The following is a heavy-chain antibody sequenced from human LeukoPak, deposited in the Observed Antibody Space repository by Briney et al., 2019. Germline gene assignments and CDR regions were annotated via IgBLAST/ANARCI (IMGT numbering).Heavy chain of an antibody. CDR3: ARGANNWNEALISQ. J-gene: IGHJ4*02. Sequence: PSETLSLTCTVSGASISSYYWSWIRQPPGKGLEWIAYFYSSGITNYNPSLKSRVTISVDTSKNQFSLKLTSVTATDTAVYYCARGANNWNEALISQWGQGTLVTVSS. CDR1: GASISSYY. D-gene: IGHD1-20*01. CDR2: FYSSGIT. V-gene: IGHV4-59*01.